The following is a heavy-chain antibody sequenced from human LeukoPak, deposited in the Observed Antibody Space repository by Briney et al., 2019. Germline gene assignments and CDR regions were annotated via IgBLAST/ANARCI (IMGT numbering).Heavy chain of an antibody. V-gene: IGHV3-30-3*01. Sequence: GGSLRLSCAASGFTFSSYAMHWVRQAPGKGLKWVAVISYDGSNKYYADSVKGRFTISRDNSKNTLYLQMNSLRAEDTAVYYCARDLLGHGDKAHFDYWGQGTLVTVSS. D-gene: IGHD4-17*01. CDR1: GFTFSSYA. CDR2: ISYDGSNK. J-gene: IGHJ4*02. CDR3: ARDLLGHGDKAHFDY.